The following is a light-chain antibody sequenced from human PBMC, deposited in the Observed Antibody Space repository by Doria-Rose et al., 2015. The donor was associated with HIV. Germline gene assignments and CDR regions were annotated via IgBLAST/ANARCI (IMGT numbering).Light chain of an antibody. J-gene: IGKJ1*01. CDR3: QQYFSTLLT. V-gene: IGKV4-1*01. Sequence: EIVLTQSPDSLAVSLGERATVNCKSSQSVLYSSNNKNYLAWYQQRPGQPPKLLIYWASTRESGVPDRFSGSGSGTDFTLTISSLQAEDVAVYYCQQYFSTLLTFGQGTNVEIK. CDR2: WAS. CDR1: QSVLYSSNNKNY.